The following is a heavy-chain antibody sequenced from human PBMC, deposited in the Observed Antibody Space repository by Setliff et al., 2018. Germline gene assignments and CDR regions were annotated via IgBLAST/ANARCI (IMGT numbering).Heavy chain of an antibody. V-gene: IGHV4-4*07. D-gene: IGHD6-19*01. CDR2: IYTSGST. CDR1: GGSISSYY. CDR3: ARDRYSSGWYQDY. J-gene: IGHJ4*02. Sequence: SETLSLTCTVSGGSISSYYWGWIRQPAGKGLEWIGRIYTSGSTNYNPSLKSRVTISVDKSKNQFSLKLSSVTAADTAVYYCARDRYSSGWYQDYWGQGTLVTVSS.